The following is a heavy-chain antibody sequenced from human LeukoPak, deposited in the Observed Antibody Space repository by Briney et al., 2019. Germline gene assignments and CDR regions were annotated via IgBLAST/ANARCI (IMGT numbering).Heavy chain of an antibody. CDR3: AKDYDILPHYFDY. D-gene: IGHD3-9*01. CDR1: GFTFSSYG. J-gene: IGHJ4*02. V-gene: IGHV3-23*01. Sequence: PGGSLRLSCAASGFTFSSYGMSWVRQAPGKGLEWVSAISGSGGSTYYADSVKGRFTISRDNSKNTLYLQMNSLRAEDTAVYYCAKDYDILPHYFDYWGQGTLVTVSS. CDR2: ISGSGGST.